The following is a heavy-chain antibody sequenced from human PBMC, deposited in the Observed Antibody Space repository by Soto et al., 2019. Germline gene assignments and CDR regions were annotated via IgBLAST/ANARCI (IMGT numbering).Heavy chain of an antibody. CDR3: ASANCGGDCSYRHDRYYFES. CDR1: GGSITSDDYY. Sequence: QVQLQESGPGLVKPSQSLSLTCTVSGGSITSDDYYWSWIRQPPGRGLEWIGYIFYSGSTHYNPSLKSRFIISLDTSKQQDSLKLSSVTAADTAVYYCASANCGGDCSYRHDRYYFESWGQGTLVTVSS. J-gene: IGHJ4*02. D-gene: IGHD2-21*02. V-gene: IGHV4-30-4*01. CDR2: IFYSGST.